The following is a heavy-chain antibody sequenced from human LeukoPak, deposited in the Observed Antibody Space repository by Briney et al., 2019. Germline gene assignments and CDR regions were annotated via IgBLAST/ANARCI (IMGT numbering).Heavy chain of an antibody. CDR2: IYSSGTT. Sequence: AAQSLSLTCTVAGASISSYYCSCIRQPPGKGLEWHGYIYSSGTTNYNPPLKSRVTISVDTSKNQFSLKLSSVTAADTAVYYCARYCGGDCSYNWYFDLWGRGTLVTVSS. V-gene: IGHV4-59*01. J-gene: IGHJ2*01. D-gene: IGHD2-21*02. CDR3: ARYCGGDCSYNWYFDL. CDR1: GASISSYY.